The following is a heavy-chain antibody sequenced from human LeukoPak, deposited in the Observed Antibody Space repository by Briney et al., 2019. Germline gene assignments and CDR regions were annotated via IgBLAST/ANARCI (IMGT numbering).Heavy chain of an antibody. D-gene: IGHD3-22*01. CDR1: GFIFRSSN. J-gene: IGHJ5*02. V-gene: IGHV3-23*01. CDR3: AKVKSSLRVVGA. CDR2: ISAIGDIT. Sequence: GGSLRLSCAASGFIFRSSNMSWVRQAPGKGLEWVSSISAIGDITHYAESVQGRFTISRDNSGNTLYVQMNSLSVDDTAVYYCAKVKSSLRVVGAWGLGTLVTVSS.